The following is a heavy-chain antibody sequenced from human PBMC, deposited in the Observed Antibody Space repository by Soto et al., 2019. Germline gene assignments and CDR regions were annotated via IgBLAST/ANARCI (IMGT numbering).Heavy chain of an antibody. V-gene: IGHV1-2*04. CDR2: INPNSGGT. CDR1: GYTFTGYY. D-gene: IGHD2-2*03. J-gene: IGHJ6*02. Sequence: EASVKVSCKASGYTFTGYYMHWVRQAPGQGLEWMGWINPNSGGTNYAQKFQGWVTMTRDTSISTAYMELSRLRSDDTAVYYCARSSPGYCSSTSCYAYGMDVWGQGTTVTVSS. CDR3: ARSSPGYCSSTSCYAYGMDV.